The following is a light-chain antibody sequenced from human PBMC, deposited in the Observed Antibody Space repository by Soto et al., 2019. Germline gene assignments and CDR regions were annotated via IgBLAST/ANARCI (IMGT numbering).Light chain of an antibody. CDR2: DVS. Sequence: QSVLTQPRSVSGSPGQSVTISCTGTCSDVGGYNYVSWYQQHPGKAPKLMIYDVSKRPSGVPDRFSGSKSGNTASLTISGLQAEDEADYYCCSYAGSYSWVFGGGTQLTVL. V-gene: IGLV2-11*01. CDR1: CSDVGGYNY. J-gene: IGLJ3*02. CDR3: CSYAGSYSWV.